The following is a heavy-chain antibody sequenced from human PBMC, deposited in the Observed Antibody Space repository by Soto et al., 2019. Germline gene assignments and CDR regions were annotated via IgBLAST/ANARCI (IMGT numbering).Heavy chain of an antibody. V-gene: IGHV3-23*01. D-gene: IGHD6-19*01. CDR2: ISGSGGST. CDR1: GFTFSSYA. Sequence: EVQLLESGGGLVQPGGSLRLSCAASGFTFSSYAMSWVRQAPGKGLEWVSIISGSGGSTYYADSVKGRFTISRDNSKNTLYLQMNSLRAEDTAVYYCASRSSGWYFVYWGQGPLVTVSS. J-gene: IGHJ4*02. CDR3: ASRSSGWYFVY.